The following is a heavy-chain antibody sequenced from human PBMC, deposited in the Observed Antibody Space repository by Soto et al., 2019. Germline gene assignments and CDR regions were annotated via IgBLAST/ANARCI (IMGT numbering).Heavy chain of an antibody. CDR1: GDSINSGDNY. V-gene: IGHV4-30-4*01. Sequence: SETLSLTCTVSGDSINSGDNYWSWIRQPPGKGLEWIGYIYYRETTYYNPSLKSRVSMSIDTSKNQFSLKLSSVTAADTAVYYCARDARSPYNWFDPWGQGTQVTVYS. J-gene: IGHJ5*02. CDR2: IYYRETT. CDR3: ARDARSPYNWFDP. D-gene: IGHD3-3*01.